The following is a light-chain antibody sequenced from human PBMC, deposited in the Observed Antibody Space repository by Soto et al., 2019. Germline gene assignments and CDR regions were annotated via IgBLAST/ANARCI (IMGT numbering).Light chain of an antibody. CDR1: QSVISN. J-gene: IGKJ1*01. CDR3: QQYGSSGT. CDR2: GAS. Sequence: EILLTQSPGTLSLSPVERATLSCVAMQSVISNLAWYQQKPGQAPRFLIYGASTRATGIPARFSGSGSGTDFTLTISRLEPEDFAVYYCQQYGSSGTFGQGTKVDIK. V-gene: IGKV3-20*01.